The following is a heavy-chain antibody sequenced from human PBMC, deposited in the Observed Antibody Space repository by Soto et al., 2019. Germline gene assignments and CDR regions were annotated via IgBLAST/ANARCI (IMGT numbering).Heavy chain of an antibody. Sequence: SETLSLTCAVYVGSFRGYYWSWIRQPPGKGLEWIGEINHSGRTNFNPSLESRVTISVDTSKNQFSLKLTSVTAADTAVYYCARGPWDRILWGQGTRVTVSS. CDR2: INHSGRT. CDR1: VGSFRGYY. D-gene: IGHD1-26*01. CDR3: ARGPWDRIL. J-gene: IGHJ4*02. V-gene: IGHV4-34*01.